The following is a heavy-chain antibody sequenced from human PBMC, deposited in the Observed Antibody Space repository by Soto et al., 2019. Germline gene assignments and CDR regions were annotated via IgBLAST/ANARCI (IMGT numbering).Heavy chain of an antibody. V-gene: IGHV1-18*04. CDR2: INPYNGNT. D-gene: IGHD3-22*01. J-gene: IGHJ4*02. Sequence: QVPLVQSEAEVKKPGASVKVSCKASGYTFTNYGVIWLRQAPGQGLEWMGWINPYNGNTNYAQKVQGRVTMTTDTSTSTAYMELRSLRSDDTAVFYCARVPTDSSGYYKYYFDYWGQGTLVTVSS. CDR3: ARVPTDSSGYYKYYFDY. CDR1: GYTFTNYG.